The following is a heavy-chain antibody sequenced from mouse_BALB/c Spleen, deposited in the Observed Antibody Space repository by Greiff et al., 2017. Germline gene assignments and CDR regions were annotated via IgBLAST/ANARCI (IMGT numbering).Heavy chain of an antibody. J-gene: IGHJ4*01. CDR3: ARRAMPQRAMDY. CDR1: GYAFTNYL. CDR2: INPGSGGT. V-gene: IGHV1-54*01. Sequence: QVQLQQSGAELVRPGTSVKVSCKASGYAFTNYLIEWVKQRPGQGLEWIGVINPGSGGTNYNEKFKGKATLTADKSSSTAYMQLSSLTSDDSAVYFCARRAMPQRAMDYWGQGTSVTVSS. D-gene: IGHD3-1*01.